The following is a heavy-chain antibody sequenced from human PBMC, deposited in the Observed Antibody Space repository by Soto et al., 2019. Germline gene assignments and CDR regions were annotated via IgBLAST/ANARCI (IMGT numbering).Heavy chain of an antibody. CDR3: ARDRTAASADY. CDR1: GFTFSNSW. J-gene: IGHJ4*02. Sequence: EVQLVESGGGLVQPGGSLRLSCAASGFTFSNSWMHWVRQVPGKGLVWVSHINNDGSSTTYAGSVKGRFTISRDNAKSTLYLQMDSLRVDDTAVYYCARDRTAASADYWGQGTLVSVSS. CDR2: INNDGSST. V-gene: IGHV3-74*01. D-gene: IGHD6-13*01.